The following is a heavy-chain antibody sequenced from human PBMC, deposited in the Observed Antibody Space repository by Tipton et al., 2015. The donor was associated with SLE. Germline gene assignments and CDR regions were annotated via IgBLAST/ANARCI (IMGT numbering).Heavy chain of an antibody. J-gene: IGHJ6*02. D-gene: IGHD3-10*01. V-gene: IGHV3-30*02. Sequence: SLRLSCAASGFTFSSYGMYWLRQAPGKGLEWVAFIRYDGSNQYYADFVKGRFTIFRDNSKSMLYLQMNSLRIEDTAVYYCADNSDGVDVWGQGTTVTVSS. CDR2: IRYDGSNQ. CDR1: GFTFSSYG. CDR3: ADNSDGVDV.